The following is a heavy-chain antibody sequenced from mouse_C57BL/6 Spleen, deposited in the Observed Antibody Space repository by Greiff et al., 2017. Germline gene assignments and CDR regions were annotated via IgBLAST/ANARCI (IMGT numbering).Heavy chain of an antibody. CDR3: AREDGYSVDY. V-gene: IGHV1-59*01. CDR2: IDPSDSYT. CDR1: GYTFTSYW. J-gene: IGHJ2*01. Sequence: QVQLQQPGAELVRPGTSVKLSCKASGYTFTSYWMHWVKQRPGQGLEWIGVIDPSDSYTNYNQKFKGKATLTVDTSSSPAYMQLSSLTSEDSAVYYCAREDGYSVDYWGQGTTLTVSS. D-gene: IGHD2-3*01.